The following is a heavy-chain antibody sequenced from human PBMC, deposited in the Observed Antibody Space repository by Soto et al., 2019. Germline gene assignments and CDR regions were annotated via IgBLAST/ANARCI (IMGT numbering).Heavy chain of an antibody. Sequence: SETLSLTCAVSGGSISSGGYSWSWIRQPPGKGLEWIGYIYHSGSTYYNPSLKSRVTMSVDRSKNQFSLKLSSVTAADTAVYYCARGYSSGWHQFDYWGQGTLVTVSS. CDR1: GGSISSGGYS. CDR2: IYHSGST. V-gene: IGHV4-30-2*01. J-gene: IGHJ4*02. D-gene: IGHD6-19*01. CDR3: ARGYSSGWHQFDY.